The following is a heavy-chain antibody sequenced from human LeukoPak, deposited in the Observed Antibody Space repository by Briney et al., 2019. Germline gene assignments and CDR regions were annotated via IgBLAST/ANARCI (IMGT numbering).Heavy chain of an antibody. CDR2: IYHSGST. V-gene: IGHV4-34*01. CDR1: GGSFSGYY. CDR3: ARGYSYGYDFDY. Sequence: PSETLSFTCAVYGGSFSGYYWSWIREPPGKGLEWIGEIYHSGSTNYNPSLKSRVTISVDTSKNQFSLKLGSVTAADTAVYYCARGYSYGYDFDYWGQGTLVTVSS. D-gene: IGHD5-18*01. J-gene: IGHJ4*02.